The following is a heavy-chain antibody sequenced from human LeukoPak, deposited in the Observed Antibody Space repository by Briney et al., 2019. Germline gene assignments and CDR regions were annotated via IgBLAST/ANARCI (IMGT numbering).Heavy chain of an antibody. J-gene: IGHJ4*02. Sequence: SETLSLTCTVSGGSISSYYWSWIRQPPGKGPEWIGRIYTSGSTNYNPSLKSRVTMSVDTSKNQFSLRLSSVTAADTAVYYCARGYCSGASCPLHYWGQGTLVTVSS. CDR2: IYTSGST. V-gene: IGHV4-4*07. CDR1: GGSISSYY. CDR3: ARGYCSGASCPLHY. D-gene: IGHD2-15*01.